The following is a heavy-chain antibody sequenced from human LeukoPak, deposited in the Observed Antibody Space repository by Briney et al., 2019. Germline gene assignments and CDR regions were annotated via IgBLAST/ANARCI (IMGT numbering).Heavy chain of an antibody. J-gene: IGHJ3*02. D-gene: IGHD6-13*01. CDR3: ATPIGGSGSSWLDAFDI. CDR1: GYTLTELS. Sequence: ASVKVSCKVSGYTLTELSMHWVRQAPGKGLEWMGGFDPEDGETIYAQKFQGRVTMTEDTSTDTAYMELSSLRSEDTAVYYCATPIGGSGSSWLDAFDIWGQGTMVTVSS. CDR2: FDPEDGET. V-gene: IGHV1-24*01.